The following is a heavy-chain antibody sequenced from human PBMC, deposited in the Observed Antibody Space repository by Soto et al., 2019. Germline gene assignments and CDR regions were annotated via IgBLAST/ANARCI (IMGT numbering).Heavy chain of an antibody. Sequence: SETLSLTCPVSGGSISSYYWSWIRQPPGKGLEWIGEIYHSGSTNYNPSLKSRVTISVDKSKNQFSLKLSSVTAADTAVYYCARVLGNDAFDIWGQGTMVTVSS. D-gene: IGHD3-3*02. J-gene: IGHJ3*02. CDR2: IYHSGST. CDR3: ARVLGNDAFDI. CDR1: GGSISSYY. V-gene: IGHV4-59*12.